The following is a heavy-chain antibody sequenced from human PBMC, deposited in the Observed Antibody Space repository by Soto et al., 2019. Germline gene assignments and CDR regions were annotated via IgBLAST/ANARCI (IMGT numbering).Heavy chain of an antibody. CDR2: ISYDGSNK. Sequence: QVQLVESGGGVVQPGRSLRLSCAASGFTFSSYAMHWVRQAPGKGLEWVAVISYDGSNKYYADSVKGRFTISRDNSKNTLYLQINSLSAEDTAVYYCARDRFRGADAFDIWGQGTMVTVSS. CDR1: GFTFSSYA. D-gene: IGHD1-26*01. J-gene: IGHJ3*02. V-gene: IGHV3-30-3*01. CDR3: ARDRFRGADAFDI.